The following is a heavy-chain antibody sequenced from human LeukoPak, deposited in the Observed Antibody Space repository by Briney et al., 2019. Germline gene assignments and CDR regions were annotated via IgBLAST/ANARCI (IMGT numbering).Heavy chain of an antibody. J-gene: IGHJ3*02. V-gene: IGHV3-43*01. CDR1: GFTFDDYT. CDR2: ISWDGGST. CDR3: AKVIAAAASDAFDI. D-gene: IGHD6-13*01. Sequence: PGGSLRLSCAASGFTFDDYTMHWVRQAPGKGLEWVSLISWDGGSTYYADSVKGRFTISRDNSKNSLYLQMNSLRTEDTALYYCAKVIAAAASDAFDIWGHGTMVTVSS.